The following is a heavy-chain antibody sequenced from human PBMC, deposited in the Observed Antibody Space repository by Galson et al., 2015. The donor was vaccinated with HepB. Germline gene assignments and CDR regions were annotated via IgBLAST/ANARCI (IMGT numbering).Heavy chain of an antibody. D-gene: IGHD3-9*01. V-gene: IGHV3-7*03. Sequence: SLRLSCAASGFTFSSYWMSWVRQAPGKGLEWVANIKQDGSGKYYVDSVKGRFTISRDNAKNSLYLQMNSLRAEDTAVYYCARTLDYDILTGPLDYWGQGTLVTVSS. CDR2: IKQDGSGK. CDR3: ARTLDYDILTGPLDY. CDR1: GFTFSSYW. J-gene: IGHJ4*02.